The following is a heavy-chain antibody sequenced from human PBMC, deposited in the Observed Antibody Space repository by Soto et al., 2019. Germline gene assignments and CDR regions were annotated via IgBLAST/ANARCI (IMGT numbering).Heavy chain of an antibody. CDR3: ARELYYYDSSGYPSAGFDY. J-gene: IGHJ4*02. D-gene: IGHD3-22*01. CDR1: GFTFSSYA. V-gene: IGHV3-30-3*01. CDR2: ISYDGSNK. Sequence: QVQLVESGGGVVQPGRSLRLSCAASGFTFSSYAMHWVRQAPGKGLEWVAVISYDGSNKYYADSVKGRFTISRDNSKNTLYLQMNSLRAEDTAVYYCARELYYYDSSGYPSAGFDYWGQGTLVTVSS.